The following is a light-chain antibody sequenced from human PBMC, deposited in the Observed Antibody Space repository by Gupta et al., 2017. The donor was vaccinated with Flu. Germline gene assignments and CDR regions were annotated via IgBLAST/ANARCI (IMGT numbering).Light chain of an antibody. CDR3: QQDNSSPNT. CDR2: GAS. V-gene: IGKV1-16*01. CDR1: QGVGNN. J-gene: IGKJ3*01. Sequence: PSSLSASVGDRVTITCRASQGVGNNVAWFQQNPGKAPKSLIYGASSLQSGVPSRFSGGGSGADFTLTISNLQPEDFATYYCQQDNSSPNTFGHGTKVDVK.